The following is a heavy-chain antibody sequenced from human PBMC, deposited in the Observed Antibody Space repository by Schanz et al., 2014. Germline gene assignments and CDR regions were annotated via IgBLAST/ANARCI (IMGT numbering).Heavy chain of an antibody. CDR1: GFNSDDYA. D-gene: IGHD6-19*01. V-gene: IGHV3-9*02. Sequence: EVQVVESGGGLVQPGGSLRLSCTASGFNSDDYAMHWVRQAPGKGLEWVSNIPWNGAAIGYAGSVRGRFTISRDNAKNSLYLEMNSLRVEDTAVYYCAASSGWHPSTDYWGQGTLVTVSS. CDR2: IPWNGAAI. J-gene: IGHJ4*02. CDR3: AASSGWHPSTDY.